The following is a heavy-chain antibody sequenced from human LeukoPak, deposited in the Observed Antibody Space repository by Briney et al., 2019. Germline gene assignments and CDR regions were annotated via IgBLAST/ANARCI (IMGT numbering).Heavy chain of an antibody. J-gene: IGHJ4*02. CDR2: INHSGST. V-gene: IGHV4-34*01. D-gene: IGHD6-13*01. CDR1: GGSFSGYY. CDR3: ARGQPQQLALDY. Sequence: SETLSLTCAVYGGSFSGYYWSWIRQPPGTGLEWIGEINHSGSTNYNPSLKSRVTISVDTSKNQFSLKLSSVTAADTAVYYCARGQPQQLALDYWGQGTLVTVSS.